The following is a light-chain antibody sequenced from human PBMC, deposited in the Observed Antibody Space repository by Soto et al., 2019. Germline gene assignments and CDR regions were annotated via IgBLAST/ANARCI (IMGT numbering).Light chain of an antibody. Sequence: NFMLTQPHSVSESPGKTVTISCTRSSGSIASNYVQWYQQRPGSAPTPVIYEDNERPSGVPDRFSGSIDSSSNSASLTISGLKTDDEAYYYCQSYHSGNVVFGGGTKLPVL. CDR1: SGSIASNY. V-gene: IGLV6-57*04. CDR3: QSYHSGNVV. J-gene: IGLJ2*01. CDR2: EDN.